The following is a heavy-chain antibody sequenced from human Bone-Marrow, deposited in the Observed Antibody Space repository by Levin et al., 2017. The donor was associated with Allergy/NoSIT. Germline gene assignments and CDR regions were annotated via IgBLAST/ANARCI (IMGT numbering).Heavy chain of an antibody. CDR1: GFTFRTCD. J-gene: IGHJ4*02. CDR3: ARDIRGGHYYFDY. D-gene: IGHD4-23*01. Sequence: PGGSLRLSCAASGFTFRTCDMHWVRQAPGKGLEWVAVVSFDGKITYYRDSVKGRFTISRDNSKNTMYLQMNSLRTEDTAVYYCARDIRGGHYYFDYWGLGTLVAVSS. V-gene: IGHV3-30*03. CDR2: VSFDGKIT.